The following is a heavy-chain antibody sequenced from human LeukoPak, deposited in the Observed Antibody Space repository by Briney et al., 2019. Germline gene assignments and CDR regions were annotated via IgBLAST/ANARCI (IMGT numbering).Heavy chain of an antibody. Sequence: PGVSLRLSCAASGFTFDSYNKNWVRQAPGKGLEWVSYISSSSSTIYYADSVKGRFTISRDSAKTSLFLQMNSLRDEDTAVYYCARAYSSSSGRDAFDSWGLGTLVTVSS. J-gene: IGHJ3*02. D-gene: IGHD6-6*01. CDR3: ARAYSSSSGRDAFDS. CDR2: ISSSSSTI. CDR1: GFTFDSYN. V-gene: IGHV3-48*02.